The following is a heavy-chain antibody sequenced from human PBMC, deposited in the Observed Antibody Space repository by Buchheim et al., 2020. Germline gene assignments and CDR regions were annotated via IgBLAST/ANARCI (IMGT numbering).Heavy chain of an antibody. CDR1: GGSISSYY. D-gene: IGHD2-2*01. J-gene: IGHJ5*02. Sequence: QVQLQESGPGLVKPSETLSLTCTVSGGSISSYYWSWIRQPPGKGLEWIGYIYYSGSTNYNPSLKSRVTISVDTSKNQFSLKLSSVTAADTAVYYCARVGTQDIVLVPAALGGFDPWGQGTL. CDR2: IYYSGST. V-gene: IGHV4-59*08. CDR3: ARVGTQDIVLVPAALGGFDP.